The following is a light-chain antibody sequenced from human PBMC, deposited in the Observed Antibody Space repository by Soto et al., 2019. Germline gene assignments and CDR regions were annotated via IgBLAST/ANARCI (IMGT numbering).Light chain of an antibody. V-gene: IGLV2-23*02. CDR1: SSDVGTYNL. CDR2: EVT. CDR3: CSYAGASTWV. Sequence: QSVLTQPASVSASPGQSITICCTGTSSDVGTYNLVSWYQLHPGKAPKLMIFEVTKRPSGVSNRFSGSKSGNTASLTISGLQAEDEADYYCCSYAGASTWVFGGGTKVTVL. J-gene: IGLJ3*02.